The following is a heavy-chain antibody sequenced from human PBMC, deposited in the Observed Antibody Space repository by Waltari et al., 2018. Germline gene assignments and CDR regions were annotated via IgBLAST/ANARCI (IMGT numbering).Heavy chain of an antibody. CDR3: ARDTGTTGFDY. CDR2: IYTSGST. J-gene: IGHJ4*02. CDR1: GGSISSGYS. Sequence: HVQLQESGPGLLKPSQTLALNCAVSGGSISSGYSWSWIRQPPGKGLEWIGRIYTSGSTNYNPSSKSRVTISVDTSKNQFSLKLSSVTAADTAVYYCARDTGTTGFDYWGQGTLVTVSS. V-gene: IGHV4-61*02. D-gene: IGHD4-17*01.